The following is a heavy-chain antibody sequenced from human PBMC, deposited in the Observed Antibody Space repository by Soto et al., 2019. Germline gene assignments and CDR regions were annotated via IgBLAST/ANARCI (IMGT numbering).Heavy chain of an antibody. D-gene: IGHD6-13*01. CDR2: INAANGDT. J-gene: IGHJ5*02. Sequence: ASVKVSCKASGYTFTSYGIHWVRQAPGQRLEWMGGINAANGDTKYSPKFQGRVTITRDTSASTAYMELSSLRSEDTAVYYCVRRHVSATGIDWFDPWGQGTLVTVSS. CDR3: VRRHVSATGIDWFDP. CDR1: GYTFTSYG. V-gene: IGHV1-3*01.